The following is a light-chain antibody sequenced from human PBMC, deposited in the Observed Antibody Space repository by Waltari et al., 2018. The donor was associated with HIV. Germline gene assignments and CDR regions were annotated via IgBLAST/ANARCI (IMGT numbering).Light chain of an antibody. CDR2: RDS. CDR1: QLANQS. V-gene: IGLV3-25*03. CDR3: QSAAPSGTSVI. Sequence: SSDLTQAPSVSVSPGQTASIPCSAHQLANQSAHWYQEKAGQAPVLVISRDSERPLGIPERISGSRSGSLATLTITGVVAEDEADYYCQSAAPSGTSVIFGGGTKLTVL. J-gene: IGLJ2*01.